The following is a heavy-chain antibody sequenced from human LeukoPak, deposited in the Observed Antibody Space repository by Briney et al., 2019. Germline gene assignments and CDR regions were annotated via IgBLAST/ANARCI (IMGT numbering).Heavy chain of an antibody. Sequence: GASVKGSCKASGYTFTRYDINWVRHATGQGLEWMGWMNPNSGNTGYAQKSQSRVTLTTNTSTSTPSTERSSLRSEETALYYCARPAGKSVFQHWGQGTLVTVSS. CDR2: MNPNSGNT. J-gene: IGHJ1*01. CDR3: ARPAGKSVFQH. V-gene: IGHV1-8*01. CDR1: GYTFTRYD. D-gene: IGHD6-19*01.